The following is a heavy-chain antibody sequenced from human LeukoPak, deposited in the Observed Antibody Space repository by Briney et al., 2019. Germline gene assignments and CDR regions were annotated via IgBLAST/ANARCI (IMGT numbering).Heavy chain of an antibody. Sequence: PGGSLRLSCAAPGFTVSRNYMSWVRQAPGKGLEWVSVIYSGGNTYYADFVKGRFTISRDNSKNTLYLQINSLTAEDTAVYYCANLPRGDYWGLGPLVTVSS. CDR1: GFTVSRNY. J-gene: IGHJ4*02. CDR2: IYSGGNT. D-gene: IGHD3-10*01. CDR3: ANLPRGDY. V-gene: IGHV3-53*01.